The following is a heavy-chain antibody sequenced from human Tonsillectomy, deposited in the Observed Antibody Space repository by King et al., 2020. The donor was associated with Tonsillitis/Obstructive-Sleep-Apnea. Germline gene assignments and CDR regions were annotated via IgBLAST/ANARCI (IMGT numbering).Heavy chain of an antibody. CDR2: ITANGGDA. V-gene: IGHV3-23*04. Sequence: VQLVESGGGLVQPGGSRRLSCAASGFTFNLYAMSWVRQAPGKGLEWVSSITANGGDADYADSVKGRFTISRDNSKDTLFLQMNSLRADDTAIYFCVKNWNVPDYWGPGTLVTVPS. CDR3: VKNWNVPDY. CDR1: GFTFNLYA. J-gene: IGHJ4*02. D-gene: IGHD1-1*01.